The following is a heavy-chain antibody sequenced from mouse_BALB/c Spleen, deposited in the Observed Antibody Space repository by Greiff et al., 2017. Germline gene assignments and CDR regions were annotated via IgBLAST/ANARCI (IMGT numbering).Heavy chain of an antibody. CDR1: GFTFSSFG. D-gene: IGHD3-1*01. V-gene: IGHV5-17*02. CDR3: ARKEGISGYFDY. Sequence: EVHLVESGGGLVKPGGSLKLSCAASGFTFSSFGMHWVRQAPEKGLEWVAYISSGSSTIYYADTVKGRFTISRDNPKNTLFLQMTSLRSEDTAMYYCARKEGISGYFDYWGQGTTLTVSS. J-gene: IGHJ2*01. CDR2: ISSGSSTI.